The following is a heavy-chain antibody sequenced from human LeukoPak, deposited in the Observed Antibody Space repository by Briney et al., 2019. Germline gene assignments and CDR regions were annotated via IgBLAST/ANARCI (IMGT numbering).Heavy chain of an antibody. CDR3: ARGGSILRGLAYFDY. CDR1: GYTFIDYY. D-gene: IGHD3-10*01. CDR2: INPRRNDT. J-gene: IGHJ4*02. V-gene: IGHV1-2*02. Sequence: ASVKVSCKASGYTFIDYYIHWVRQAPGQGLEWMGWINPRRNDTKYAQKFQGRVIMTRDTSISTAYMELSSLRSDDTAVYYCARGGSILRGLAYFDYWGQGTLVTVSS.